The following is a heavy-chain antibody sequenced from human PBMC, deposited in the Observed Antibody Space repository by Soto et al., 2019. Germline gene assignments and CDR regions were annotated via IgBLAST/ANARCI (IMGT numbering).Heavy chain of an antibody. CDR2: IWYDGSNK. CDR3: ARDSHVGSGWQLTADY. J-gene: IGHJ4*02. V-gene: IGHV3-33*01. Sequence: QVQLVESGGGVVQPGRSLRLSCAASGFTFSSYGMHWVRQAPGKGLEWVAVIWYDGSNKYYAESAKGRFTISRDNSKNTLYLQMNSLRAEDTAVYYCARDSHVGSGWQLTADYWGQGTLVTVSS. D-gene: IGHD6-19*01. CDR1: GFTFSSYG.